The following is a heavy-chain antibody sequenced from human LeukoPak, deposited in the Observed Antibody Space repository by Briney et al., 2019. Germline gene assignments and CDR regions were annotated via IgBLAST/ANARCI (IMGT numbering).Heavy chain of an antibody. J-gene: IGHJ4*02. CDR3: ARRTGSAWDNYGDYVGPFDY. V-gene: IGHV4-59*08. Sequence: SETLSLTCTVSGGSITSYYWSWIRQPPGKGLEWIGYIYYSGSTNYNPSLKSRVTISVDTSKNQFSLKLSSVTAADTAVYYCARRTGSAWDNYGDYVGPFDYWGQGTLVTVSS. D-gene: IGHD4-17*01. CDR1: GGSITSYY. CDR2: IYYSGST.